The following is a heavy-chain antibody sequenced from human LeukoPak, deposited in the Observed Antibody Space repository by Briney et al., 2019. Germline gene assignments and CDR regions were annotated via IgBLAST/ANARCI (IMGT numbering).Heavy chain of an antibody. CDR1: GFTFSSYW. CDR2: INTDGTST. J-gene: IGHJ4*02. V-gene: IGHV3-74*01. CDR3: ARELYSGYTSGCFDY. Sequence: PGGSLRLSCAASGFTFSSYWMHWVRQTPGKGLVWVSRINTDGTSTRYADSVKGRFTISRDNTGNTLFLQMNSLRAEDTAVYYCARELYSGYTSGCFDYWGQGALVTVSS. D-gene: IGHD6-19*01.